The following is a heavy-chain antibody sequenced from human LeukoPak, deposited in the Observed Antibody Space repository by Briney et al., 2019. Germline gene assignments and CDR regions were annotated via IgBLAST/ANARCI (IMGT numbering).Heavy chain of an antibody. CDR1: GGSLSTYA. J-gene: IGHJ4*02. D-gene: IGHD2-15*01. V-gene: IGHV1-69*13. CDR2: IIPFYSAT. CDR3: ARMVGYAYSDY. Sequence: GASVKVSCKASGGSLSTYAINWVRQVPGRGLEWMGGIIPFYSATDYAQKLQGRVTITADESTNIAYMELSSLTSKDTAVYYCARMVGYAYSDYWGQGTLVTVSS.